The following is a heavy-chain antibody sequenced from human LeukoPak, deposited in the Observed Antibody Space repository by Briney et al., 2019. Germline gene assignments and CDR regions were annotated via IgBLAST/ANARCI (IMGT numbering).Heavy chain of an antibody. D-gene: IGHD3-10*01. CDR2: IYWDDDK. CDR1: GSSLSTSGVG. Sequence: SGPTLVKPTQTLTLTCTFSGSSLSTSGVGVGWIRQPPGKALEWLALIYWDDDKRYSPSLKSRLTITKDTSKNQVVLTMTNMDPVDTATYYCAHRRDQEFSEVFDYWGQGTLVTVSS. V-gene: IGHV2-5*02. CDR3: AHRRDQEFSEVFDY. J-gene: IGHJ4*02.